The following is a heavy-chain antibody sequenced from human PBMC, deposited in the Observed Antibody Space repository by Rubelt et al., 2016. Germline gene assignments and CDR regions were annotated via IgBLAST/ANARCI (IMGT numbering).Heavy chain of an antibody. D-gene: IGHD5-24*01. Sequence: QVQLVQSGAEVKKPGASVKVSCKASGYTFTSYGISWVRQAPGQGLAWMGWISAYNGNTNYAQKLQGRVTMTTDTSTSTAYRELRSLGSDNTAGDYSAIERDDYGDYWGQGTLVTVSS. CDR1: GYTFTSYG. V-gene: IGHV1-18*01. CDR2: ISAYNGNT. J-gene: IGHJ4*02. CDR3: AIERDDYGDY.